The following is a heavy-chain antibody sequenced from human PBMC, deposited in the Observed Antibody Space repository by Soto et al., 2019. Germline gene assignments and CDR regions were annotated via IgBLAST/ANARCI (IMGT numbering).Heavy chain of an antibody. CDR3: ARDEIRFSWAYGMDV. CDR1: GFTFSSYA. CDR2: ISYEGSNK. J-gene: IGHJ6*02. V-gene: IGHV3-30*14. D-gene: IGHD3-3*01. Sequence: QVQLVESGGGVVQPGRSLRLSCAASGFTFSSYAMHWVRQAPGKGLEWVAVISYEGSNKYYADSVKGIFTISRDNSKNTLYLQMSSLRAEDTAVYYCARDEIRFSWAYGMDVWCQGTTFTCSS.